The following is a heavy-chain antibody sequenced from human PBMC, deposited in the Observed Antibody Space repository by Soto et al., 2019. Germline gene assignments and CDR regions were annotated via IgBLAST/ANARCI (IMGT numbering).Heavy chain of an antibody. Sequence: QVQLQQSGPGLVKPSQTLSLTCAISGDSVSSNSAAWNWIRQSPSRGLEWLGRTYYRSKWYNDYAISVTRRITFDPDTSKNQSARQPNSVTPEDTAVYYCARRLIAAAAVTAVWGQGTPVTVSS. CDR1: GDSVSSNSAA. CDR3: ARRLIAAAAVTAV. V-gene: IGHV6-1*01. CDR2: TYYRSKWYN. J-gene: IGHJ6*02. D-gene: IGHD6-13*01.